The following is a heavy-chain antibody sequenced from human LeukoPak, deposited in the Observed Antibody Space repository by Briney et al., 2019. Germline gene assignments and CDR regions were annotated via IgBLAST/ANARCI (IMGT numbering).Heavy chain of an antibody. V-gene: IGHV3-53*01. CDR3: ARDRRDGYNLGYFDY. J-gene: IGHJ4*02. D-gene: IGHD5-24*01. Sequence: GGSLRLSCAASGFTVSSNYMSWVRQAPGKGLEWVSVIYSGGSTYYADSVKGRFTISRDNSKNTLYLQMNSLRAEDTAVYYCARDRRDGYNLGYFDYWGQGTLVTVSS. CDR1: GFTVSSNY. CDR2: IYSGGST.